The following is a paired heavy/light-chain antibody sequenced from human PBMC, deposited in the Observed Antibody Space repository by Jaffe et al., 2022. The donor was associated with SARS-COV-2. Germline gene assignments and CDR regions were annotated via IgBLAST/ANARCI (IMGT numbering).Light chain of an antibody. CDR3: QQYYTTPQT. Sequence: DIVMTQSPESLAVSLGERATIRCKSSQSVFRRSDYKNYLAWYQQKPEQPPRLLMYWASTRASGVPDRFSGSGSGTDFTLTISTLQAEDVAVYYCQQYYTTPQTFGQGTALEIK. CDR1: QSVFRRSDYKNY. CDR2: WAS. V-gene: IGKV4-1*01. J-gene: IGKJ2*01.
Heavy chain of an antibody. CDR2: INSGSGAA. CDR1: GYTFSSYY. J-gene: IGHJ5*02. CDR3: ARGARGLTASAWFDP. V-gene: IGHV1-46*01. D-gene: IGHD2-21*02. Sequence: QEQLVQSGPEAKKPGASVKVSCKASGYTFSSYYINWVRQAPGQGFEWMGIINSGSGAATHAQNFRGRLAMTSDTSTKTVFLELSSLTFGDTAIYYCARGARGLTASAWFDPWGQGTLVTVSS.